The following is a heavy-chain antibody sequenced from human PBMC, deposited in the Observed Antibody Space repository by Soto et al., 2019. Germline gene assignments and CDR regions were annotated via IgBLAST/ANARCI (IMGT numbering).Heavy chain of an antibody. CDR1: GFSFSNCG. CDR2: ISFDGNDK. Sequence: QVQLVESGGGVVQPGRSLRLSCAASGFSFSNCGMHWVRQAPSKGLEWVAAISFDGNDKYYSESVKGRFTISRDNSKNTLFLQMNSLRVEDTAVYYCVKGSEVARQELDYWGQGTLVTVSS. J-gene: IGHJ4*02. D-gene: IGHD2-15*01. V-gene: IGHV3-30*18. CDR3: VKGSEVARQELDY.